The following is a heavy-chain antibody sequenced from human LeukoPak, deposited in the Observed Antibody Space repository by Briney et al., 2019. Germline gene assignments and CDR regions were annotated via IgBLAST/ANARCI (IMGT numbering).Heavy chain of an antibody. Sequence: GGSLRLSCAASGFTFSSYAMSWVRQAPGKGLEWVSAISGSGGSTYYADSVKGRFTISRDNSKNTLYLQMNSLRAEDTAVYYCANPPASLWFGELLRYFDYWGQGTLVTVSS. D-gene: IGHD3-10*01. CDR2: ISGSGGST. CDR3: ANPPASLWFGELLRYFDY. V-gene: IGHV3-23*01. J-gene: IGHJ4*02. CDR1: GFTFSSYA.